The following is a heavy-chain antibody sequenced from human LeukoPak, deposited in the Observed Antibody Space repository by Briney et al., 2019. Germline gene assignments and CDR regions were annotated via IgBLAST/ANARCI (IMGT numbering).Heavy chain of an antibody. V-gene: IGHV3-23*01. CDR3: AKDSVVVAGLVNYFDS. CDR2: ISGSGDST. D-gene: IGHD6-19*01. J-gene: IGHJ4*02. CDR1: GFTFSNYA. Sequence: KPGGSLRLSCAASGFTFSNYAMSWVRQAPGKGLEWVSAISGSGDSTFYTDSVKGRFTISRDNSKNTLYQQMKSLRAEDTAVYYCAKDSVVVAGLVNYFDSWGQGTLVTVSS.